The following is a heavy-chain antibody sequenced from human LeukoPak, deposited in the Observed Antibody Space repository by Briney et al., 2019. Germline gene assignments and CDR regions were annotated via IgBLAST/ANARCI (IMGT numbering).Heavy chain of an antibody. V-gene: IGHV7-4-1*02. D-gene: IGHD4-23*01. J-gene: IGHJ4*02. Sequence: GASVKVSCKASGGTFSSYAISWVRQAPGQGLEWMGWINTNTGNPTYAQGFTGRFVFSLDTSVSTAYLQISSLKAEDTAVYYCARSTVVTRGITEYYFDYWGQGTLVTVSS. CDR2: INTNTGNP. CDR1: GGTFSSYA. CDR3: ARSTVVTRGITEYYFDY.